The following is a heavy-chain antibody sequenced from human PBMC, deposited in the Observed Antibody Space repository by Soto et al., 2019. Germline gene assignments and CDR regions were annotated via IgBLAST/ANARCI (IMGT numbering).Heavy chain of an antibody. CDR2: IIPIFGTA. CDR3: ARLVQRQLDPTYYFDY. V-gene: IGHV1-69*01. J-gene: IGHJ4*02. CDR1: GGTFSSYA. Sequence: QVQLVQSGAEVKKPGSSVKVSCKASGGTFSSYAISWVRQAPGQGLEWMGGIIPIFGTANYAQKFQGRVTITADESTSTADMELSSLRSEDTAVYYCARLVQRQLDPTYYFDYWGQGTLVTVSS. D-gene: IGHD1-26*01.